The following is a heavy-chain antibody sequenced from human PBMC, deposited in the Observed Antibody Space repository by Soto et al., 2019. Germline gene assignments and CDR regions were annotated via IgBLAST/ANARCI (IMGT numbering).Heavy chain of an antibody. CDR1: GFTFSSDA. CDR2: ISGSGGST. V-gene: IGHV3-23*01. J-gene: IGHJ6*02. CDR3: LGWEDYYYYGMDV. Sequence: PGGSLRLSCAASGFTFSSDAMSWVRQAPGKGLEWVSAISGSGGSTYYADSVKGRFTISRDNSKNTLYLQMNSLRAEDTAVYYCLGWEDYYYYGMDVWGQGTTVTVSS. D-gene: IGHD6-19*01.